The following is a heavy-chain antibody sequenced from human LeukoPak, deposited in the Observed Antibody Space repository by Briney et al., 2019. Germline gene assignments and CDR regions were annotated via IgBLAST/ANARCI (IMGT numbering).Heavy chain of an antibody. J-gene: IGHJ4*02. V-gene: IGHV3-53*01. CDR1: GFTVSSNY. Sequence: GGSLRLSCAASGFTVSSNYMSWVRQAPGKGLEWVSVIYSGGSTYYADSVKGRFTISRDNSKNTLYLQMDSLRAEDTAVYYCARDWSHRCFDYWGQGTLVTVSS. D-gene: IGHD3-3*01. CDR3: ARDWSHRCFDY. CDR2: IYSGGST.